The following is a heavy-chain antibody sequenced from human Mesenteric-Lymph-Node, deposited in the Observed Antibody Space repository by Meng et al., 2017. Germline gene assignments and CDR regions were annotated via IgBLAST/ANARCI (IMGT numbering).Heavy chain of an antibody. J-gene: IGHJ4*02. V-gene: IGHV3-30-3*01. D-gene: IGHD6-13*01. CDR1: GLSFNTHA. Sequence: QVQLVESGGGVVQPGRSLRLSCVASGLSFNTHAMHWVRQAPGKGLEWVAVISYDGTNKYYADSVMGRFTISRDNSKSTLFLQMNSLRAEDTAMYYCMSEIRKAPTGTDYWGQGTLVTSPQ. CDR2: ISYDGTNK. CDR3: MSEIRKAPTGTDY.